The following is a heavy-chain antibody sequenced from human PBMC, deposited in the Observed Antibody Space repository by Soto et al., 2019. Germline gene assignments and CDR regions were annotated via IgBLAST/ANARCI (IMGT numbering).Heavy chain of an antibody. D-gene: IGHD5-18*01. CDR2: VSASGLNT. J-gene: IGHJ4*02. Sequence: GGSLRLSCAAPGFTFSTYAMAWVRQAPGKGLEWVSGVSASGLNTDYADPVKGRFTISRDNAKSSLYLQMNSLRAEDTAVYYCARDSGYSYGPLDYWGQGTLVTVSS. CDR3: ARDSGYSYGPLDY. CDR1: GFTFSTYA. V-gene: IGHV3-23*01.